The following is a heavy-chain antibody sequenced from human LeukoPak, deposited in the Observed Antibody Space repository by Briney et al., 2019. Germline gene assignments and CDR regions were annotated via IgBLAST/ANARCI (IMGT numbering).Heavy chain of an antibody. CDR2: ISGSGGST. CDR1: GFTFSSYA. D-gene: IGHD3-9*01. J-gene: IGHJ5*02. Sequence: GGSLRLSCAASGFTFSSYAMSWVRQAPGKGLEWVSAISGSGGSTYYADSVKGRFTISRDNPKNTLYLQMNSLRAEDTAVYYCAKSVGRYFDWSKGFDPWGQGTLVTVSS. CDR3: AKSVGRYFDWSKGFDP. V-gene: IGHV3-23*01.